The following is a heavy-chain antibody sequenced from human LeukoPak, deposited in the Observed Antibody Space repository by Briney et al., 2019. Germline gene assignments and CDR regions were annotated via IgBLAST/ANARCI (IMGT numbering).Heavy chain of an antibody. D-gene: IGHD3-22*01. J-gene: IGHJ4*02. CDR2: INPNSGGT. V-gene: IGHV1-2*06. Sequence: GASVTVSCTASGYTLTDYYMHWVRPAPGQGLEWMGRINPNSGGTNYAQKFQGRVTMTRDTSISTVYMELSRLRSDDTAVYYCARVGYYESSGYYEYWGQGTLVTVSS. CDR1: GYTLTDYY. CDR3: ARVGYYESSGYYEY.